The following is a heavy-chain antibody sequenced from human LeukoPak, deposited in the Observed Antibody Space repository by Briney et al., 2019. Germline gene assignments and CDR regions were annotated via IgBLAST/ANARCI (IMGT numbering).Heavy chain of an antibody. Sequence: ASVKVSCKASGYTFTGYYMHWVRQAPGQGLEWMGWINPKSGGTNYAQKFQGRVTMTRDTSVSTAYMELSRLRSDDTAVYYCARDHCTSSGCYEYYYYGMDVWGQGTTVTVSS. J-gene: IGHJ6*02. CDR2: INPKSGGT. D-gene: IGHD2-2*01. V-gene: IGHV1-2*02. CDR1: GYTFTGYY. CDR3: ARDHCTSSGCYEYYYYGMDV.